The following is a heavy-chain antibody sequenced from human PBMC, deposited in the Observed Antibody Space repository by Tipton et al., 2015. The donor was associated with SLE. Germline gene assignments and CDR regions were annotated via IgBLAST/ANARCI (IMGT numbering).Heavy chain of an antibody. Sequence: TLSLTCTVSGGSISSYYWRWIRQPAGKGLEWIGRIYTSGSTNYNPSLKSRVTMSVDTSKNQFSLKLSSVTAAGTAVYYCARDGAMIVPRGSFDIWGQGTMVTVSS. CDR3: ARDGAMIVPRGSFDI. D-gene: IGHD3-22*01. CDR1: GGSISSYY. V-gene: IGHV4-4*07. CDR2: IYTSGST. J-gene: IGHJ3*02.